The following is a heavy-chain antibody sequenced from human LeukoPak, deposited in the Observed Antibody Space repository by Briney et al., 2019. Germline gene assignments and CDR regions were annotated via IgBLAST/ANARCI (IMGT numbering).Heavy chain of an antibody. CDR2: ISYDGSNK. CDR3: AKDRTSCLDY. D-gene: IGHD2-2*01. Sequence: GGSLRLSCAASGFTFSSYGMHWVRQAPGKGLEWVAVISYDGSNKYYADSVKGRFTISGDNSKNTLYLQMNSLRAEDTAVYYCAKDRTSCLDYWGQGTLVTVSS. CDR1: GFTFSSYG. J-gene: IGHJ4*02. V-gene: IGHV3-30*18.